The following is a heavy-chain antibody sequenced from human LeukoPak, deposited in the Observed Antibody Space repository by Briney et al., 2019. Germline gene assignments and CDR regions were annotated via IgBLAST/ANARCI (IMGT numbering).Heavy chain of an antibody. V-gene: IGHV3-7*01. CDR1: GFTFKNYF. CDR3: ATDRGWRTGGYYLYYFEY. D-gene: IGHD2-8*02. J-gene: IGHJ4*02. Sequence: GGSLRLSCVASGFTFKNYFMSWVRQTPGKGLEWVASIKNDGTEKYYVDSLRGRFTISRDNARNSVYLQMSSLRAEDTAVYYCATDRGWRTGGYYLYYFEYWGQGTLVTVSP. CDR2: IKNDGTEK.